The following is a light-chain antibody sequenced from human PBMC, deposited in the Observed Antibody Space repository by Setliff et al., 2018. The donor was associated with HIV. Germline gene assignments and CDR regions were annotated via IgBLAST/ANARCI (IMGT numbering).Light chain of an antibody. CDR1: SSDVGGYNS. CDR2: EVS. V-gene: IGLV2-14*01. Sequence: QSVLTQPASVSGSPGQSITISCTGTSSDVGGYNSVSWYQQEPGKAPKLMIYEVSNRPSGVSNRFSGSKSGNTASLTISGLQTEDEADYYCCSYVSSSTFPVLFGGGTKVTVL. CDR3: CSYVSSSTFPVL. J-gene: IGLJ2*01.